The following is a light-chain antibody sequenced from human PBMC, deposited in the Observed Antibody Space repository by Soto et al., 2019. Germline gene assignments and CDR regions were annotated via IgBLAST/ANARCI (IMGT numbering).Light chain of an antibody. V-gene: IGKV3-15*01. J-gene: IGKJ1*01. CDR2: GAS. CDR1: QSVSSS. Sequence: EIVMTQSPATLSVSPVERATLSGRASQSVSSSLAWYQQKPGQAPRLLIYGASTRATGIPARFSGSGSGTEFTLTISSLQSEDFAVYYCQQYNNWPRTFGQGTKVDIK. CDR3: QQYNNWPRT.